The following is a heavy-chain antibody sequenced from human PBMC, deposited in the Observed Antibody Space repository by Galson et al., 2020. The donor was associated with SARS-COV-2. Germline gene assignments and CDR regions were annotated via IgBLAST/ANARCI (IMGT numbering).Heavy chain of an antibody. Sequence: TGGSLRLSCVTSGFTFTTYGMHWVRQAPGKGLEWVALISYDGSNIDYADSVKGRFTISRDDSKNTLYLQMDSLRTKDTAMYYCAKAPFASGSYSFIVEYWGQGTLVTVSS. CDR2: ISYDGSNI. V-gene: IGHV3-30*18. D-gene: IGHD3-10*01. CDR1: GFTFTTYG. J-gene: IGHJ4*02. CDR3: AKAPFASGSYSFIVEY.